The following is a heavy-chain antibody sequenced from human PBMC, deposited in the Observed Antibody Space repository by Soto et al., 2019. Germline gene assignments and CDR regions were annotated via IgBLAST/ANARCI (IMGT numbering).Heavy chain of an antibody. V-gene: IGHV4-39*01. CDR2: IYYSGST. Sequence: PSETLSLTCTVSRGSISSSSYYWGWIRQPPGKGLEWIGSIYYSGSTYYNPSPKSRVTISVDTSKNQFSLKLSSVTAADTAVYYCARHGLSQSDFWSGYYNWFDPWGQGTLVTVSS. CDR1: RGSISSSSYY. J-gene: IGHJ5*02. CDR3: ARHGLSQSDFWSGYYNWFDP. D-gene: IGHD3-3*01.